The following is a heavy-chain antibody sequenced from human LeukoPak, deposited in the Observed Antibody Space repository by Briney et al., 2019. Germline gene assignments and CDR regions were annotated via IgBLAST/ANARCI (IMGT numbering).Heavy chain of an antibody. D-gene: IGHD2-2*01. Sequence: PGASLRLSCAASGITFSGYAMSWVRQAPGKGLEWVSGISGSGGSTYYADSVKGRFTISRDNSKNTLYLQMNSLRAEDTAVYYCAKWGIVVVPAASVWGQGTTVTVSS. CDR2: ISGSGGST. CDR3: AKWGIVVVPAASV. V-gene: IGHV3-23*01. CDR1: GITFSGYA. J-gene: IGHJ6*02.